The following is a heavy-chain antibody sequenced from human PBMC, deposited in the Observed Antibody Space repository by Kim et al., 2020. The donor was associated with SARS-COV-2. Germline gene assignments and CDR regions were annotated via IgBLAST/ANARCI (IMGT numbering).Heavy chain of an antibody. D-gene: IGHD5-12*01. Sequence: SETLSLTCSVSNGSIIDFYWSWIRQPPGKGLEWIGYVFSSGSAIYNPSLKTRLTMSVDPSKNQFFLTLNSVTPADTAVYFCARYEGYNGRHQFPSWGQGT. CDR2: VFSSGSA. J-gene: IGHJ4*02. CDR1: NGSIIDFY. V-gene: IGHV4-59*01. CDR3: ARYEGYNGRHQFPS.